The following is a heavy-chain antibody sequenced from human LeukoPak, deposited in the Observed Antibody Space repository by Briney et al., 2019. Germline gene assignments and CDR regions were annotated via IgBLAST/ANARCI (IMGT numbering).Heavy chain of an antibody. J-gene: IGHJ5*02. D-gene: IGHD3-22*01. V-gene: IGHV1-69*01. CDR2: IIPIFGTA. CDR1: GGTFSSYA. Sequence: GASVTVSCKASGGTFSSYAISWVRQAPGQGLEWMGGIIPIFGTANYAQKFQGRVTITADESTSTAYMELSSLRSEDTAVYYCARGPGGYYYNNWFDPWGQGTLVTVSS. CDR3: ARGPGGYYYNNWFDP.